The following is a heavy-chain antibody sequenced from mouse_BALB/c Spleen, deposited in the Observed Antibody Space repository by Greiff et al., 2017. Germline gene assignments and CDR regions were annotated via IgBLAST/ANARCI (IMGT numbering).Heavy chain of an antibody. CDR3: ARYGYDFAY. V-gene: IGHV1-9*01. CDR2: ILPGSGST. Sequence: QVQLQQSGAELMKPGASVKISCKATGYTFSSYWIEWVKQRPGHGLEWIGEILPGSGSTNYNEKFKGKATFTADTSSNTAYMQLSSLTSEDSAVYYCARYGYDFAYWGQGTLVTVSA. D-gene: IGHD2-2*01. J-gene: IGHJ3*01. CDR1: GYTFSSYW.